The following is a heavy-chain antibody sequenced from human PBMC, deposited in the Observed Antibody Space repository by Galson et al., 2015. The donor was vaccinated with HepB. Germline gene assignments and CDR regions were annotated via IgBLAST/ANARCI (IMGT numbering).Heavy chain of an antibody. CDR3: AKDIHGGKRAFLDLMDAFDI. J-gene: IGHJ3*02. V-gene: IGHV3-9*01. CDR1: GFTFSSYA. CDR2: ISWNSGSI. Sequence: SLRLSCAASGFTFSSYAMSWVRQAPGKGLEWVSGISWNSGSIGYADSVKGRFTISRDNAKNSLYLQMNSLRAEDTALYYCAKDIHGGKRAFLDLMDAFDIWGQGTMVTVSS. D-gene: IGHD4-23*01.